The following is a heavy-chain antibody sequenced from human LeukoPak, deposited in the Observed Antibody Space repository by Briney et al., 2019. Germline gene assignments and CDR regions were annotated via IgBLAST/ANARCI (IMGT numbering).Heavy chain of an antibody. Sequence: GGSLRLSCAASGFTFSNYWMHWVRQAPGKGLVWVSRISSDGSSTSYADSVKGRFTISRDSAKNTLYLQMNSLRAEDTAVYSCAGVGAYSGGYVRFDYWGQGTLVTVSS. V-gene: IGHV3-74*01. CDR3: AGVGAYSGGYVRFDY. CDR1: GFTFSNYW. CDR2: ISSDGSST. J-gene: IGHJ4*02. D-gene: IGHD5-12*01.